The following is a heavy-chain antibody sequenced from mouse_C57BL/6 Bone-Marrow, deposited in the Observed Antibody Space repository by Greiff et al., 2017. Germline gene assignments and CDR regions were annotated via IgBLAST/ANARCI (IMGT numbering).Heavy chain of an antibody. CDR3: ARGYWYFDV. J-gene: IGHJ1*03. V-gene: IGHV1-26*01. CDR1: GYTFTDYY. Sequence: EVQLQQSGPELVKPGASVKISCKASGYTFTDYYMNWVKQSHGKILEWIGDINPNNGGTSYNQKFKGKATLTVDKSSSTAYMELRSLTSEDSAVYYCARGYWYFDVWGTGTTVTVSS. CDR2: INPNNGGT.